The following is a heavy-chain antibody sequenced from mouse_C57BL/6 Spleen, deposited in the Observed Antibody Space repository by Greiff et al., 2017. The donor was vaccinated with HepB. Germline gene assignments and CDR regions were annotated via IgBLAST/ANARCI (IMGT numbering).Heavy chain of an antibody. V-gene: IGHV1-54*01. CDR2: INPGSGGT. CDR3: ARVGAMARGNAMDY. J-gene: IGHJ4*01. CDR1: GYAFTNYL. D-gene: IGHD1-1*02. Sequence: QVQLQQSGAELVRPGTSVKVSCKASGYAFTNYLIEWVKQRPGQGLEWIGVINPGSGGTNYNEKFKGKATLTADKSSSTAYMQLSSLTSEDSAVYFCARVGAMARGNAMDYWGQGTSVTVSS.